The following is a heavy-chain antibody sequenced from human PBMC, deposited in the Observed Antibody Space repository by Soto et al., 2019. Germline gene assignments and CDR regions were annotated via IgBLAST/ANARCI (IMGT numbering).Heavy chain of an antibody. CDR2: IYHSGST. CDR3: ARDAGYYDSSGYYLPSSFDY. V-gene: IGHV4-4*02. J-gene: IGHJ4*02. D-gene: IGHD3-22*01. CDR1: GGSISSSNW. Sequence: QVQLQESGPGLVKPSGTLSLTCAVSGGSISSSNWWSWVRQPPGKGLEWIGEIYHSGSTNYNPSLKSRVTISVDKSKNQFSLKLSSVTAADTAVYYCARDAGYYDSSGYYLPSSFDYWGQGTLVTVSS.